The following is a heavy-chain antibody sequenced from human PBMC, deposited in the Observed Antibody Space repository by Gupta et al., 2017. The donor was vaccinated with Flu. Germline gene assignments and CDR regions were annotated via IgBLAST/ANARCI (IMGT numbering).Heavy chain of an antibody. CDR2: ISAYNGNT. Sequence: GISWVRQAPGQGLEWMGWISAYNGNTNYAQKLQGRVTMTTDTSTSTAYMELRSLRSDDTAVYYCARDWRKRNQNKNYGMDVWGQGTTVTVSS. CDR1: G. D-gene: IGHD1-14*01. CDR3: ARDWRKRNQNKNYGMDV. V-gene: IGHV1-18*01. J-gene: IGHJ6*02.